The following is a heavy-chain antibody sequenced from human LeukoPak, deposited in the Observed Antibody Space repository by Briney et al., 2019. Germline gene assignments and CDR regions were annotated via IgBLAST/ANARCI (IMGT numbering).Heavy chain of an antibody. Sequence: SVKVSCKASGGTFNSYAISWVRQAPGQGLEWMGRIIPIFGTANYAQKFQGRVTITTDESTSTAYMELSSLRSEDTAVYYCASSPGIAAAGHHLDPWGQGTLVTVSS. J-gene: IGHJ5*02. CDR1: GGTFNSYA. CDR3: ASSPGIAAAGHHLDP. V-gene: IGHV1-69*05. D-gene: IGHD6-13*01. CDR2: IIPIFGTA.